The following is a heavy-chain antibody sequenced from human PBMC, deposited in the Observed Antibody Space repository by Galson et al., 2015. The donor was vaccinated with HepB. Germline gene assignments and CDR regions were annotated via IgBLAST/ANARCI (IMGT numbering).Heavy chain of an antibody. CDR1: GYSFTSYW. D-gene: IGHD3-10*01. CDR3: AREGLTYYYGSGSLPRAGAFDI. CDR2: IYPGDSDT. V-gene: IGHV5-51*01. Sequence: QSGAEVKKPGESLKISCKGSGYSFTSYWIGWVRQMPGKGLEWMGIIYPGDSDTRYSPSFQGQVTISADKSISTAYLQWSSLKASDTAMYYCAREGLTYYYGSGSLPRAGAFDIWGQGTMVTVSS. J-gene: IGHJ3*02.